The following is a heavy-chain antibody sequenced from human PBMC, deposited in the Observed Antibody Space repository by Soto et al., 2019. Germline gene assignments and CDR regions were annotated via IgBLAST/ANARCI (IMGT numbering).Heavy chain of an antibody. J-gene: IGHJ3*02. CDR3: ANPDSVATNAFDI. V-gene: IGHV3-23*01. CDR2: IRGSGGST. D-gene: IGHD5-12*01. CDR1: GFTYSSYA. Sequence: HPGRSLRLSCAASGFTYSSYAMSWVRQAPGKGLEWVSAIRGSGGSTYYADSVKGRFTISRDNSKNTRYLQMNSLRAEDTAVYYCANPDSVATNAFDIWGQGTMVTVAS.